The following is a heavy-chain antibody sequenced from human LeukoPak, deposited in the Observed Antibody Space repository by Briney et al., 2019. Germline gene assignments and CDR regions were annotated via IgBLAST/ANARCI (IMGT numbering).Heavy chain of an antibody. CDR1: GGSISSYY. V-gene: IGHV4-59*08. J-gene: IGHJ5*02. Sequence: SETLSLTCTVSGGSISSYYWSWIRQPPGKGLEWIGCIYDSGSTNYNPSLRSRVTISVDTSKNQFSLKLSSVTAADTAVYYCARLLVAGAYNWFDPWGQGTLVTVSS. CDR2: IYDSGST. D-gene: IGHD6-19*01. CDR3: ARLLVAGAYNWFDP.